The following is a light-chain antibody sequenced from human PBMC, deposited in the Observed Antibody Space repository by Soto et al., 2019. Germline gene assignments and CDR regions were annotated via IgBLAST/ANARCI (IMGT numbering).Light chain of an antibody. J-gene: IGKJ4*01. Sequence: EFVLTQSPGTLSLSPGERATLSCRASQTVRNNYLAWYQQKAGQAHRLLIYDASSRATGIPDRISGGGSGTDFTLTISRQEPDDFALYYCQQFSSYPLTFGGGTKVEIK. V-gene: IGKV3-20*01. CDR1: QTVRNNY. CDR3: QQFSSYPLT. CDR2: DAS.